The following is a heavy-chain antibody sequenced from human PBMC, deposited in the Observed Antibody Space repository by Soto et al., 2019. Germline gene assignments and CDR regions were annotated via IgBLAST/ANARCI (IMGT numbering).Heavy chain of an antibody. CDR1: GFTFDDYA. V-gene: IGHV3-9*01. D-gene: IGHD1-20*01. CDR2: ISWNSGSI. J-gene: IGHJ3*02. Sequence: GGSLRLSCAASGFTFDDYAMHWVRQAPGKGLEWVSGISWNSGSIGYADSVKGRFTISRDNAKNSLYLQMNSLRAEDTALYYCAKDYGITGTLTAFDIWGQGTMVTVSS. CDR3: AKDYGITGTLTAFDI.